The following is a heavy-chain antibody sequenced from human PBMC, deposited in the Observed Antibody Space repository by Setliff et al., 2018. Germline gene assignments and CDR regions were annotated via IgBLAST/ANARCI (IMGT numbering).Heavy chain of an antibody. V-gene: IGHV1-18*01. CDR2: TGVYSGNT. J-gene: IGHJ5*02. Sequence: ASGKVSSKASGYPFRQSIVSWVRQAPGQGLEWLGWTGVYSGNTYSAQRFQGRASLTTDESTNKAYVELRGLRSDDTAGYYCMLLVRPCSRTVCQRTSGYDAWGQGTLVTVSS. CDR1: GYPFRQSI. D-gene: IGHD2-21*01. CDR3: MLLVRPCSRTVCQRTSGYDA.